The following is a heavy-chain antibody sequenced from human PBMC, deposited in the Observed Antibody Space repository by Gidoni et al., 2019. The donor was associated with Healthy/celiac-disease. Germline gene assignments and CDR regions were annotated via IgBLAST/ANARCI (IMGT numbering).Heavy chain of an antibody. CDR3: ARSGAVAGTIFDY. Sequence: EVQLVQSGSEVKQPGESLKISCTCSGYSFTSYWIGWVRQMHGKGLEWMGIIYPGDSDTRYSPSFQGQVTISADKSISTAYLQWSSLKASDTAMYYCARSGAVAGTIFDYWGQGTLVTVSS. CDR1: GYSFTSYW. V-gene: IGHV5-51*01. CDR2: IYPGDSDT. J-gene: IGHJ4*02. D-gene: IGHD6-19*01.